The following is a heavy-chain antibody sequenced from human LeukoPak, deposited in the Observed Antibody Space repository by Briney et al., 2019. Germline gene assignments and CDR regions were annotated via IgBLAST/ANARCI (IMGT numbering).Heavy chain of an antibody. CDR1: GYTFTNYD. J-gene: IGHJ4*02. CDR2: MNPNSGNT. Sequence: ASVKVSCKASGYTFTNYDINWVRQATGQGLEWMGWMNPNSGNTGYAQKFQGRVTMTRNTSITTAYMKLSSLRSEDTAVYYCARSPHRYYLDSWGQGTLVTVSS. V-gene: IGHV1-8*01. CDR3: ARSPHRYYLDS.